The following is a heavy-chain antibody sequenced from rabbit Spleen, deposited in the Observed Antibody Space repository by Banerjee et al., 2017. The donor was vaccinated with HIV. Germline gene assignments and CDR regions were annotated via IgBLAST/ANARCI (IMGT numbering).Heavy chain of an antibody. Sequence: QSLEESGGDLVKPGASLTLTCKASGFDFTSTYYMCWVRQAPGKGLEWIACIDSDSSGFTYFATWAKGRFTISKTSSTTVTLQMTRLTAADTATYFCARDTSSTAYYPFKLWGQGTLVTVS. CDR2: IDSDSSGFT. CDR1: GFDFTSTYY. CDR3: ARDTSSTAYYPFKL. J-gene: IGHJ4*01. V-gene: IGHV1S40*01. D-gene: IGHD1-1*01.